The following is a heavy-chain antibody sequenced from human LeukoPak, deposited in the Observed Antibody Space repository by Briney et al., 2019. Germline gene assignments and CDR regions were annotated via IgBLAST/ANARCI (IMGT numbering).Heavy chain of an antibody. J-gene: IGHJ4*02. V-gene: IGHV3-23*01. Sequence: GGSLRLSCAASGFTFSSYAMSWVRQAPGKGLEWVSTISASGGSTYYADSVKGRFTISRDNSKNTLYLQMNSLRAEDTAVYYCAKVRWPYSDYWGQGTLVTVSS. CDR2: ISASGGST. D-gene: IGHD4-23*01. CDR1: GFTFSSYA. CDR3: AKVRWPYSDY.